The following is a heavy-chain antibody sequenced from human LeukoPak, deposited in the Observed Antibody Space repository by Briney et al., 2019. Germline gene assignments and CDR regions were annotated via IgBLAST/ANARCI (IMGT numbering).Heavy chain of an antibody. D-gene: IGHD2-15*01. CDR1: GYSFTSYW. Sequence: GESLKISCKGSGYSFTSYWIGWVRQMPGKGLEWMGIIYPGDSDTRYSPSFQGQVTISADKSISTAYLQWSSLKASDTAMYYCARAVSCSGGSCYFPFDYWGQGTLVTVSS. CDR2: IYPGDSDT. J-gene: IGHJ4*02. CDR3: ARAVSCSGGSCYFPFDY. V-gene: IGHV5-51*01.